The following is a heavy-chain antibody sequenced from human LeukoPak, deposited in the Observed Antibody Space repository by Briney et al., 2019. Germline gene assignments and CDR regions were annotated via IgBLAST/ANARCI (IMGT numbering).Heavy chain of an antibody. Sequence: SETLSLTCSVSGGSISSSGYYWSWIRQPPGKGLEWIGYIYYSGSTNYNPSLKSRVTISVDTSKNQFSLKLSSVTAADTAVYYCARGDIVVVPAAIGEYYYYGMDVWGQGTTVTVSS. CDR3: ARGDIVVVPAAIGEYYYYGMDV. J-gene: IGHJ6*02. V-gene: IGHV4-61*08. CDR1: GGSISSSGYY. CDR2: IYYSGST. D-gene: IGHD2-2*01.